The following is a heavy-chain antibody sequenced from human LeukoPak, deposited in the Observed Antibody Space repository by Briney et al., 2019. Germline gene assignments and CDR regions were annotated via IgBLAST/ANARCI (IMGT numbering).Heavy chain of an antibody. CDR1: GGSFSGYY. CDR3: ARDYRSTIGGEYGMDV. J-gene: IGHJ6*02. CDR2: INHSGST. D-gene: IGHD3-16*01. Sequence: PSETLSLTCAVHGGSFSGYYWSWIRQPQPPGKGLEWIGEINHSGSTKYNPSLKSRVTISVATSKNQFSLKLSSVTAADTAVYYCARDYRSTIGGEYGMDVWGQGTTVTVSS. V-gene: IGHV4-34*01.